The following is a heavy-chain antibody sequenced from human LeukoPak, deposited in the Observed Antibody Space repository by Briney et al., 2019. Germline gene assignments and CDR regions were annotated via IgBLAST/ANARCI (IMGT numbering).Heavy chain of an antibody. J-gene: IGHJ4*02. CDR3: ARVQSLVLGATVRVIGLDY. CDR2: IYHSGST. D-gene: IGHD1-26*01. Sequence: PSETLSLTCTDSGGSISSGGYYWSWIRQPPGKGLEWIGYIYHSGSTFYNPSLKSRVTILVDRSKNQSSLKLSSVTAADTAVYYCARVQSLVLGATVRVIGLDYWGQGTPVTVSS. CDR1: GGSISSGGYY. V-gene: IGHV4-30-2*01.